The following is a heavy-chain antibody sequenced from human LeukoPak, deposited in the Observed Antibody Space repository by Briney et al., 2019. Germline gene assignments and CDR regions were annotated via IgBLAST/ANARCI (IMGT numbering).Heavy chain of an antibody. D-gene: IGHD4-23*01. CDR1: GYTFTSYD. J-gene: IGHJ6*02. CDR2: MNPNSGNT. V-gene: IGHV1-8*01. Sequence: ASVKVSCKASGYTFTSYDINWVRQATGQGLEWMGWMNPNSGNTGYAQKFQGRVTVTRNTSISTAYMELSSLRSEDTAVYYCARAVTTVDGMDVWGQGTTVTVSS. CDR3: ARAVTTVDGMDV.